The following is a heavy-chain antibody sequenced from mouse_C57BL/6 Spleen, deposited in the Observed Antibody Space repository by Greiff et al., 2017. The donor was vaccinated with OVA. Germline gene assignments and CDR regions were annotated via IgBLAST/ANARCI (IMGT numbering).Heavy chain of an antibody. D-gene: IGHD1-1*01. V-gene: IGHV1-59*01. J-gene: IGHJ2*01. CDR2: IDPSDSYT. CDR3: ACIPTVDYFDD. CDR1: GYTFTNYW. Sequence: QVQLKQSGAELVRPGTSVKLSCKASGYTFTNYWMHWVKQRPGQGLEWIGVIDPSDSYTNYNQKFKRKATLTVDTSSSTAYMKLSSLTSEDSAVYYCACIPTVDYFDDWGQGTTLTVSS.